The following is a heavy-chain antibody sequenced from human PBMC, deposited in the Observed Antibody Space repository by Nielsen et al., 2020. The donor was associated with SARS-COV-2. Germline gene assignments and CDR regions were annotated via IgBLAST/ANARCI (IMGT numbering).Heavy chain of an antibody. Sequence: GGSLRLSCAASGFTFSSYWMSWVRQAPGKGLEWVANIKQDGSEKYYVDSVKGRFTISRDNAENSLYLQMNSLRDEDTAVYYCARDDVDTAMVFVGSPDYWGQGTLVTVSS. CDR2: IKQDGSEK. D-gene: IGHD5-18*01. CDR1: GFTFSSYW. CDR3: ARDDVDTAMVFVGSPDY. J-gene: IGHJ4*02. V-gene: IGHV3-7*01.